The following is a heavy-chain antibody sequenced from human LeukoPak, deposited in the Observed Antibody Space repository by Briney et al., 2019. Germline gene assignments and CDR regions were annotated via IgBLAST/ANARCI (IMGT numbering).Heavy chain of an antibody. CDR3: AMFGLVAAIDS. CDR1: GFTFSNYE. J-gene: IGHJ4*02. D-gene: IGHD5-12*01. Sequence: GGSLRLSCAASGFTFSNYEMNWVRQAPGKGLEWVSYISSSGSTIYYADSVKGRFTISRDNAKNSLYLQMNSLRAEDTAVYYCAMFGLVAAIDSWGQGTLVTVSS. CDR2: ISSSGSTI. V-gene: IGHV3-48*03.